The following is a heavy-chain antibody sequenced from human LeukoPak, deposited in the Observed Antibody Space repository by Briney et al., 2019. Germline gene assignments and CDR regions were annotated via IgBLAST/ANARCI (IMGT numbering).Heavy chain of an antibody. J-gene: IGHJ3*02. CDR3: ARHYYYGSGSYTDI. Sequence: GESLKISCKGSGYSFTSYWFGWGRQMPGKGLEWMGIIYAGDSDTRYSPSFQGQVTISADKSISTAYLQWSSLKASDTAMYSCARHYYYGSGSYTDIWGQGTMVTVSS. CDR1: GYSFTSYW. CDR2: IYAGDSDT. V-gene: IGHV5-51*01. D-gene: IGHD3-10*01.